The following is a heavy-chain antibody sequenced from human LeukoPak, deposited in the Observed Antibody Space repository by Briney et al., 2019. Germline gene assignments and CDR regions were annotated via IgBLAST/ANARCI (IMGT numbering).Heavy chain of an antibody. Sequence: PGGSLRLSCTASGFTFGDYAMSWVRQAPGKGLEWVGFIRSEAYGGTTEYAASVKGRFTISRDDSKSIAYLQMNSLKTEDTAVYYCTRFTYDFWSGCDYWGQGTLVIVSS. J-gene: IGHJ4*02. CDR1: GFTFGDYA. CDR3: TRFTYDFWSGCDY. CDR2: IRSEAYGGTT. V-gene: IGHV3-49*04. D-gene: IGHD3-3*01.